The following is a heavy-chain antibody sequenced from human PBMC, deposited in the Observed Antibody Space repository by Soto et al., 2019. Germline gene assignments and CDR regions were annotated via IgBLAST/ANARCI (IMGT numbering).Heavy chain of an antibody. CDR1: GFTLSDYY. D-gene: IGHD6-25*01. Sequence: GGSLRLSCAASGFTLSDYYMTWIRQAPGKGLEWISYISSSTYTKYADSVKGRFTISRDDAKNSVHLQMNSLRADDTSVYYCASQAGYYYGMDVWGQGTTVTVSS. CDR2: ISSSTYT. V-gene: IGHV3-11*06. J-gene: IGHJ6*02. CDR3: ASQAGYYYGMDV.